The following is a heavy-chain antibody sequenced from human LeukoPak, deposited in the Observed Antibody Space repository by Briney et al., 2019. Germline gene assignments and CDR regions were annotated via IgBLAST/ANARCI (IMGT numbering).Heavy chain of an antibody. CDR1: GFSFSSYW. CDR2: IKQDGSEK. CDR3: ARAGQEWFGELGFDS. D-gene: IGHD3-10*01. J-gene: IGHJ4*02. Sequence: GGSLRLSCAASGFSFSSYWMSWVRQAPGKGLEWGANIKQDGSEKYYVASVKGRFTISRDNAKNSLYLQMNSLRAEDTAMYYCARAGQEWFGELGFDSWGQGTLVTVSS. V-gene: IGHV3-7*01.